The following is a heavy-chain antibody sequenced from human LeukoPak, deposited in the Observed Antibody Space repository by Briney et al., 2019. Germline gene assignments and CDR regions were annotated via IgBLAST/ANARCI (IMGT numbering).Heavy chain of an antibody. J-gene: IGHJ4*02. D-gene: IGHD1-26*01. CDR2: ITGSGGST. CDR3: AKDGTIAGARNYFDY. V-gene: IGHV3-23*01. Sequence: GGSLRLSCAASGFSFRSYAMSWVRQAPGKGLEWVSAITGSGGSTYNADSVKGRLTISRDHSKNTLYLQMNSLRAEDTAVNYCAKDGTIAGARNYFDYRGQGTLVTVSS. CDR1: GFSFRSYA.